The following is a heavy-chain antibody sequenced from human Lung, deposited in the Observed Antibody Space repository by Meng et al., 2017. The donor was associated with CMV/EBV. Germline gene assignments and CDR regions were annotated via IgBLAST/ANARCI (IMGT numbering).Heavy chain of an antibody. CDR3: ARDHRTSIAAAGTVGD. CDR2: ISSSSSYI. V-gene: IGHV3-21*01. J-gene: IGHJ4*02. Sequence: SCAASGFTFSSHSMNWVRQAPGKGLEWVSSISSSSSYIYYADSAKGRFTISRDYAKNSLSLQMNSLRSEDTAVYYCARDHRTSIAAAGTVGDWGQGXLVTVSS. D-gene: IGHD6-13*01. CDR1: GFTFSSHS.